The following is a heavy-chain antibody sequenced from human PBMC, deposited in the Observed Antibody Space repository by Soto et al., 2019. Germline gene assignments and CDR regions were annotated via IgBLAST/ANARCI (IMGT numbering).Heavy chain of an antibody. J-gene: IGHJ6*02. Sequence: PSETLSLTCTVSGGSISSYYWSWIRQPPGKGLEWIGYIYYSGSTNYNPSLKSRVTISVDTSKNQFSLKLSSVTAADTAVYYCARFYYDSSGDYYYYGMDVWGQGTTVTVSS. V-gene: IGHV4-59*01. D-gene: IGHD3-22*01. CDR1: GGSISSYY. CDR3: ARFYYDSSGDYYYYGMDV. CDR2: IYYSGST.